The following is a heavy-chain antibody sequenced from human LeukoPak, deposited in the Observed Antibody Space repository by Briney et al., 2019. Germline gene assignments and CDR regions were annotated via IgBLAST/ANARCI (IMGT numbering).Heavy chain of an antibody. Sequence: GASVKVSCKASGGTFSSYAISWVRQAPGQGLEWMGGIIPIFGTANYAQKFQGRVTITADESTSTAYMELSSLRSEDTAVYYCAREYSSSWYEVYYYYCMDVWGKGTTVTISS. V-gene: IGHV1-69*13. CDR2: IIPIFGTA. CDR3: AREYSSSWYEVYYYYCMDV. D-gene: IGHD6-13*01. J-gene: IGHJ6*03. CDR1: GGTFSSYA.